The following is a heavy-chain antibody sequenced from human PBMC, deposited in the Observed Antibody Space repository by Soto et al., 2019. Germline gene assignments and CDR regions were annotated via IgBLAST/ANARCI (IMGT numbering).Heavy chain of an antibody. CDR1: GYTFTSYY. CDR3: ARDGTLSYYDFWSGYYAHYYYGMDV. V-gene: IGHV1-46*01. D-gene: IGHD3-3*01. J-gene: IGHJ6*02. CDR2: INPSGGST. Sequence: ASVKVSCKASGYTFTSYYMHWVRQAPGQGLEWMGIINPSGGSTSYAQKFQGRVTMTRDTSTSTVYMELNSLRSEDTAVYYCARDGTLSYYDFWSGYYAHYYYGMDVWGQGTTVTVSS.